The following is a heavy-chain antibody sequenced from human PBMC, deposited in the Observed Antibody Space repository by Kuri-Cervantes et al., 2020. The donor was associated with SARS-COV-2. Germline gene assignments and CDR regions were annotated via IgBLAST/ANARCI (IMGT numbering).Heavy chain of an antibody. V-gene: IGHV4-59*08. CDR3: ARSQHTTSRYYYYSLDV. Sequence: GSLRLSCTVSGGSISSYYWSWIRQPPGKGLEWIGYIYYSGSTNYNPSLKSRVTISIDTSKTQFSLRLSSVTAADTAVYYCARSQHTTSRYYYYSLDVWGQGTTVTVSS. CDR2: IYYSGST. D-gene: IGHD2-21*01. CDR1: GGSISSYY. J-gene: IGHJ6*02.